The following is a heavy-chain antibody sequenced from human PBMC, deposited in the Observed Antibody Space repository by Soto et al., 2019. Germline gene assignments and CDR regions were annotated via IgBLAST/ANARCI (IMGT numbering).Heavy chain of an antibody. CDR2: INYIGST. D-gene: IGHD5-12*01. CDR3: ARESLSGTNNWFDP. CDR1: GDSISSYY. V-gene: IGHV4-59*01. Sequence: SETLSLTCTLSGDSISSYYWSWIRQPPGKGLEWIGYINYIGSTSYNPSLKSRVTISVDTSKNQFSLRLSSVTAADTAVYYCARESLSGTNNWFDPWGQGTLVTVSS. J-gene: IGHJ5*02.